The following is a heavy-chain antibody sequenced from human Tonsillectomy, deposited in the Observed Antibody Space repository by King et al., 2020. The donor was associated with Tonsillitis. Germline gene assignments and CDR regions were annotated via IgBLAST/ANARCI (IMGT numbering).Heavy chain of an antibody. J-gene: IGHJ5*02. Sequence: QLQESGPGLVKPSETLSLTCTVSGGSISSYYWSWIRQPPGKGLEGIGYIYYTGSTHYNPSLKSRVTISVDTPKNQVSLKLSAVTAADTAVYYCARAYISHWGLKWFDPWGQGTLVTVSS. D-gene: IGHD3-16*01. CDR3: ARAYISHWGLKWFDP. CDR1: GGSISSYY. V-gene: IGHV4-59*08. CDR2: IYYTGST.